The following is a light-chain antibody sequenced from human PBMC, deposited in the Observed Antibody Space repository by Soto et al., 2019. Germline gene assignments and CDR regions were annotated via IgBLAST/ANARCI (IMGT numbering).Light chain of an antibody. CDR1: ASDIGGYTF. V-gene: IGLV2-8*01. CDR3: SAHGGTNPYV. CDR2: DVN. Sequence: QSVLTQPPSASGSPGQSVAISCTGTASDIGGYTFVTWYQQHPGKAPKLLIYDVNKRPSGVPDRFSGSKSGNTASLTVSGLQAEDEADYYCSAHGGTNPYVFGTGTKLTFL. J-gene: IGLJ1*01.